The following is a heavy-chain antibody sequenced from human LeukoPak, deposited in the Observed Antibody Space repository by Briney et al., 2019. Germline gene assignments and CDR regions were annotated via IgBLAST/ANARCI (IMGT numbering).Heavy chain of an antibody. CDR1: GGSFSGYY. Sequence: SETLSLTCAVYGGSFSGYYWSWIRQPPGKGLGWIGEINHSGSTNYNPSLKSRVTISVDTSKNQFSLKLSSVTAADTAVYYCARWGNSPVAYGWFDPWGQGTLVTVSS. CDR2: INHSGST. V-gene: IGHV4-34*01. J-gene: IGHJ5*02. CDR3: ARWGNSPVAYGWFDP. D-gene: IGHD2-8*02.